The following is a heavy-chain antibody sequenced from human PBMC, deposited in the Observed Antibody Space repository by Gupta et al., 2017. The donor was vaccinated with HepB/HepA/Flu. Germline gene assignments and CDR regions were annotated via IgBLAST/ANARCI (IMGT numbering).Heavy chain of an antibody. CDR2: INHSGST. J-gene: IGHJ4*02. CDR3: ARGSVVVPAAHPHYFDY. V-gene: IGHV4-34*01. CDR1: GGSFSGYY. Sequence: QVQLQQWGAGLLKPSETLSLTCAVYGGSFSGYYWSWIRQPPGKGLEWIGEINHSGSTNYNPSLKSRVTISVDTSKNQFSLKLSSVTAADTAVYYCARGSVVVPAAHPHYFDYWGQGTLVTVSS. D-gene: IGHD2-2*01.